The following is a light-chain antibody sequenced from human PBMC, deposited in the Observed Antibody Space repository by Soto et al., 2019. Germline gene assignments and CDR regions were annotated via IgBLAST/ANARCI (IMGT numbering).Light chain of an antibody. CDR3: QQRSNGPLT. CDR1: QSVSSY. V-gene: IGKV3-11*01. Sequence: EIVLTQSPATLSLSPGERATLSCRASQSVSSYLAWYQQKPGQAPRLLIYDASNRATGIPARFSGSGSGTDFPLTTSSLEPEDFAVYYCQQRSNGPLTFGGGTKVEIK. CDR2: DAS. J-gene: IGKJ4*01.